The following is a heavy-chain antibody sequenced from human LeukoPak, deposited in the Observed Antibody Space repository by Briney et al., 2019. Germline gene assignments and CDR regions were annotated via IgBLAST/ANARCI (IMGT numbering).Heavy chain of an antibody. CDR3: ARVGGYCSSTSCYRSSDP. V-gene: IGHV4-4*02. D-gene: IGHD2-2*01. Sequence: SGTLSLTCAVSGGSISSSNWWSWVRQPPGKGLEWIGEIYHSGSTNYNPSLKSRVTISVDKSKNQFSLKLSSVTAADTAVYYCARVGGYCSSTSCYRSSDPWGQGTLVTVSS. CDR2: IYHSGST. J-gene: IGHJ5*02. CDR1: GGSISSSNW.